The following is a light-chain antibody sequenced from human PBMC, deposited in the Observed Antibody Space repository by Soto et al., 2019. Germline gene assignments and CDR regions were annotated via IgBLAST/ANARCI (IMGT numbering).Light chain of an antibody. J-gene: IGKJ5*01. CDR2: GAS. CDR1: QSVSSSY. Sequence: EMVLTQSPGTLSLSPGERATLSCRASQSVSSSYLAWYQQKPGQAPRLLIYGASSRATGIPDRFSGSGSGTDFTLTISRLEPEDFAVYYCQQYGSSPWGTFGQGTRLEIK. CDR3: QQYGSSPWGT. V-gene: IGKV3-20*01.